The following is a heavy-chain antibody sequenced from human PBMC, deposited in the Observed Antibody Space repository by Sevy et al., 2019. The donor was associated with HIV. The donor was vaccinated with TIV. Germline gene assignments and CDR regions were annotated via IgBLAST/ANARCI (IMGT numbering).Heavy chain of an antibody. J-gene: IGHJ4*02. Sequence: GGSLRLSCAASGFTFSXXXXXXXXXXPXKXXXXXAVMSYDGSYKSYGDSVKGRFTISRDDSKNTLYLQMNSLRPEDTAMYYCARDSGYSINWYPAYWGQGTLVTVSS. V-gene: IGHV3-30*03. CDR1: GFTFSXXX. D-gene: IGHD6-13*01. CDR2: MSYDGSYK. CDR3: ARDSGYSINWYPAY.